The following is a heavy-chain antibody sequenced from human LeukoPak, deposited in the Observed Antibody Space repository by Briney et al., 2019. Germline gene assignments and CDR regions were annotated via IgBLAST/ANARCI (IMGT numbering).Heavy chain of an antibody. D-gene: IGHD5-18*01. CDR3: ARCRIQLWLRWPENYYYYGMDV. CDR2: INHSGST. CDR1: GGSFSGYY. J-gene: IGHJ6*02. Sequence: PSETLSLTCAVYGGSFSGYYWSWIRQPPGKGLEWIGEINHSGSTNYNPPLKSRVTISVDTSKNQFSLKLSSVTAADTAVYYCARCRIQLWLRWPENYYYYGMDVWGQGTTVTVSS. V-gene: IGHV4-34*01.